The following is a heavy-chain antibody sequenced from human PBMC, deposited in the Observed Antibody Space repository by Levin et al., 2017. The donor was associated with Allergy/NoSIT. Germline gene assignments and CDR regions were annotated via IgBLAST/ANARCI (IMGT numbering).Heavy chain of an antibody. CDR1: GFTFRSYA. J-gene: IGHJ3*01. D-gene: IGHD4-17*01. CDR2: ISDSGGTT. V-gene: IGHV3-23*01. CDR3: AKRRPDYGALGTFDV. Sequence: GESLKISCAASGFTFRSYAMSWVRQAPGKGLEWVSGISDSGGTTYYADSVKGRFTISRDNSKNTLYLQMSSLRAEDTAVYYCAKRRPDYGALGTFDVWGQGTMVTVSS.